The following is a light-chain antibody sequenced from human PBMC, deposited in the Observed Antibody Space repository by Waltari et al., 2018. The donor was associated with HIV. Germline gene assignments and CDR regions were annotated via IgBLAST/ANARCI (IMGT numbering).Light chain of an antibody. V-gene: IGKV1-33*01. J-gene: IGKJ5*01. CDR1: QDIRKF. CDR3: QQYDNFPIT. Sequence: DIEMTQSPSSLSASVGDRVTITCQASQDIRKFLSWFQQKPGRAPKVLIYDASNLESGVPSRFSGSESGTDFTFTISGLQPEDIATYYCQQYDNFPITVGQGTRLEIK. CDR2: DAS.